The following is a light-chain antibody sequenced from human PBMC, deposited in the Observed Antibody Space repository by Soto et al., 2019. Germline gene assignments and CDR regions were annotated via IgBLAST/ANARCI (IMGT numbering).Light chain of an antibody. J-gene: IGLJ2*01. Sequence: QSVLTQPPSVSGAPGQRVTISCTGSSSNIGAGYDVHWYQQLPGTAPKLLIYGNSNRPSGVPDRFSGSKSGTSASLAITGLQAADEADYYCQSYDSNHIIFGGGTQVTV. CDR3: QSYDSNHII. CDR1: SSNIGAGYD. CDR2: GNS. V-gene: IGLV1-40*01.